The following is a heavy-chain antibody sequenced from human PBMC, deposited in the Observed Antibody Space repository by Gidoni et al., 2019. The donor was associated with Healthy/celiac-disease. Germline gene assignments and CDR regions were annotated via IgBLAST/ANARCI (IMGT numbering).Heavy chain of an antibody. CDR3: ATAGGVAGPPN. CDR2: ISYDGSNK. J-gene: IGHJ4*02. D-gene: IGHD6-19*01. CDR1: GLTFSSYA. Sequence: QVQLVESGGGVVQPGRSLGLSCAASGLTFSSYAMPWVRQAPGKGLEWVAVISYDGSNKYYADSVKGRFTISRDNSKNTLYLQMTSLRAEDTAVYYCATAGGVAGPPNWGQGTLVTVSS. V-gene: IGHV3-30*04.